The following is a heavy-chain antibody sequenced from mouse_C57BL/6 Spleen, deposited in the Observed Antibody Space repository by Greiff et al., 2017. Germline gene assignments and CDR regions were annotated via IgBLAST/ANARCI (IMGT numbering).Heavy chain of an antibody. V-gene: IGHV1-55*01. D-gene: IGHD2-4*01. CDR3: ARRVNDYDRFAY. Sequence: QVQLQQSGAELVKPGASVKMSCKASGYTFTSYWITWVKQRPGQGLEWIGDIYPGSGSTNYNEKFKSKATLTVDTSSSTAYMEIRSLTSEDTAVYDYARRVNDYDRFAYWGQGTLVTVSA. CDR1: GYTFTSYW. J-gene: IGHJ3*01. CDR2: IYPGSGST.